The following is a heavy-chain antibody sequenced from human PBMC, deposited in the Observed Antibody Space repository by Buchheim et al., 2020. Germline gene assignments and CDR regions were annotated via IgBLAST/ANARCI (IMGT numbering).Heavy chain of an antibody. CDR3: ARPNSAAGSYFDY. CDR1: GYSFTSHW. J-gene: IGHJ4*02. V-gene: IGHV5-51*01. CDR2: IFPADSDT. D-gene: IGHD6-13*01. Sequence: EVQLVQSGAEVRKPGESLKISCKGSGYSFTSHWIGWVRQMPGKGPEWMGIIFPADSDTRYRPSFQGRITIPADMSINTAHPHRSSLEASDTAMYYCARPNSAAGSYFDYWGQGTL.